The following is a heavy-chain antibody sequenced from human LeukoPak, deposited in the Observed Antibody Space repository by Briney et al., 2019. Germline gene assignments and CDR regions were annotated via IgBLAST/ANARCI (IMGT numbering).Heavy chain of an antibody. D-gene: IGHD3-3*01. CDR2: ISYDGSNK. V-gene: IGHV3-30*18. CDR3: AKDSTLLRSFDY. J-gene: IGHJ4*02. CDR1: GFTFSSYG. Sequence: GGSLRLSCAASGFTFSSYGMHWVRQAPGKGLEWVAVISYDGSNKYYADSVKDRFTISRDNAKNSLYLQMNSLRAEDTAVYYCAKDSTLLRSFDYWGQGTLVTVSS.